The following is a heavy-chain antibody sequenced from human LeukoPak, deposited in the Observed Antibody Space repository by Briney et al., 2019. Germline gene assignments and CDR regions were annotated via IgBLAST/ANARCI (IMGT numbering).Heavy chain of an antibody. V-gene: IGHV5-51*01. J-gene: IGHJ5*02. Sequence: GESLKISFKGSGYSFTSYWIGWVRPMPGKGLEWVGIIYPCESDNRQSPSFQGPVNISAEQSNDTAYLQWSSLKASDTAMYYCARKTYYYGSGSNHWFDPWGQGTLVTVSS. CDR2: IYPCESDN. CDR1: GYSFTSYW. CDR3: ARKTYYYGSGSNHWFDP. D-gene: IGHD3-10*01.